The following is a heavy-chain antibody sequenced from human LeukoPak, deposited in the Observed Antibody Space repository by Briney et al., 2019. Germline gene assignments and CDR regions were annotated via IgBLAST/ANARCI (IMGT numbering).Heavy chain of an antibody. CDR1: GFTFSSYW. J-gene: IGHJ5*02. CDR2: IKQDGSEK. CDR3: ARDYFYYDILTGYVGWFDP. V-gene: IGHV3-7*03. D-gene: IGHD3-9*01. Sequence: PGGSLRLSCAASGFTFSSYWMSWVRQAPGKRLEWVANIKQDGSEKYYVDSVKGRFTISRDNAKNSLYLQMNSLRAEDTAVYYCARDYFYYDILTGYVGWFDPWGQGTLVTVSS.